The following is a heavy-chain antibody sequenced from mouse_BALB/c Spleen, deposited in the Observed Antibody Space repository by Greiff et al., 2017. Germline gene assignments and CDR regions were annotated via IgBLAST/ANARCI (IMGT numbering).Heavy chain of an antibody. Sequence: VQLQQSGAELVKPGASVKLSCTASGFNIKDTYMHWVKQRPEQGLEWIGRIDPANGNTKYDPKFQGKATITADTSSNTAYLQLSSLTSEDTAVYYCARWDGNYGDAMDYWGQGTSVTVSS. V-gene: IGHV14-3*02. CDR2: IDPANGNT. CDR3: ARWDGNYGDAMDY. CDR1: GFNIKDTY. J-gene: IGHJ4*01. D-gene: IGHD2-1*01.